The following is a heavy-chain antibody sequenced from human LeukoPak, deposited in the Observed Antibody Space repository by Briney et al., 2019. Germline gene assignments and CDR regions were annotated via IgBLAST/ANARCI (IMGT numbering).Heavy chain of an antibody. V-gene: IGHV4-39*07. Sequence: SETLSLTCTVSGGSISSSSYYWGWIRQPPGKGLEWIGSIYYSGSTYYNPSLKSRVTISVDTSKNQFSLKLSSVTAADTAVYYCASLTGQEYYYYMDVWGKGTTVTVSS. CDR2: IYYSGST. D-gene: IGHD3-9*01. CDR1: GGSISSSSYY. CDR3: ASLTGQEYYYYMDV. J-gene: IGHJ6*03.